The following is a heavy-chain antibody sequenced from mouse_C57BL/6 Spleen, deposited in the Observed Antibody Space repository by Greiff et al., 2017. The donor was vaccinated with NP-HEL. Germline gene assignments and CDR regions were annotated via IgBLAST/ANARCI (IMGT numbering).Heavy chain of an antibody. Sequence: EVHLVESGGGLVKPGGSLKLSCAASGFTFSDNGMHWVRQAPEKGLEWVAYISSGSSTIYYADTVKGRFTIPRDNAKNTLFLQMTSLRSEDTAMYYCARDSRAMDYWGQGTSVPVSS. CDR2: ISSGSSTI. CDR1: GFTFSDNG. V-gene: IGHV5-17*01. J-gene: IGHJ4*01. CDR3: ARDSRAMDY.